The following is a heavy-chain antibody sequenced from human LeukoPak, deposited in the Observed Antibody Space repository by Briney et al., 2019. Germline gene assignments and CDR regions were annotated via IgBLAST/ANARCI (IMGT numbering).Heavy chain of an antibody. J-gene: IGHJ6*03. CDR2: ISPYTTKT. CDR1: GYTFISYG. CDR3: AREGGVGPTAPPDYYSYQMDV. V-gene: IGHV1-18*01. D-gene: IGHD1-26*01. Sequence: ASVNASCKASGYTFISYGITWVRQAPGQGLEWMGWISPYTTKTNYAQSLQGRVTMTTDTSTSTAYMELRSLRSDDTAVYYCAREGGVGPTAPPDYYSYQMDVWGKGTTVTVSS.